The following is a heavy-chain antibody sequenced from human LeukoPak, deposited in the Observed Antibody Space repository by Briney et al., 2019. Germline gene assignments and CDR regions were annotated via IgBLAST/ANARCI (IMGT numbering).Heavy chain of an antibody. J-gene: IGHJ4*02. Sequence: PSETLSPTCTVSGGSISSSSYYWGWIRQPPGKGLEWIGSIYYSGSTYYNPSLKSRVTISVDTSKNQFSLKLSSVTAADTAVYYCARQGRYYDSSGYYSPFDYWGQGTLVTVSS. V-gene: IGHV4-39*01. D-gene: IGHD3-22*01. CDR2: IYYSGST. CDR1: GGSISSSSYY. CDR3: ARQGRYYDSSGYYSPFDY.